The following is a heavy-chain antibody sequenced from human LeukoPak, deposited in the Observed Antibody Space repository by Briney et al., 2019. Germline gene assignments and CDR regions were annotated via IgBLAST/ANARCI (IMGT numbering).Heavy chain of an antibody. J-gene: IGHJ5*02. CDR1: GYTYTGYY. D-gene: IGHD1-20*01. V-gene: IGHV1-2*02. CDR3: ARPYLLTDNNWFDP. CDR2: INPNSGGT. Sequence: ASVKVSCKASGYTYTGYYMHWVRQAPGQGLEWMGWINPNSGGTNYAQKFQGRVTMTRDTSISTAYMELSRLRSDDTAVYYCARPYLLTDNNWFDPWGQGTLVTVS.